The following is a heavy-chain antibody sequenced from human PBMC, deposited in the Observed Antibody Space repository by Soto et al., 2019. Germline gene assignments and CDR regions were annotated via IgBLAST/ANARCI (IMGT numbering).Heavy chain of an antibody. V-gene: IGHV1-8*01. CDR3: ARGPRNWGVDY. J-gene: IGHJ4*02. CDR1: AYTFTSYD. Sequence: QVQLVQSGAEVKEPGASVKVSCKAAAYTFTSYDINWVRQATGQDFEWMGWMNPNNGNTAYAQKFQGRVTMTRDTSKSTAFMELRSLTSEDTAVYYCARGPRNWGVDYWGQGTLVTVSS. CDR2: MNPNNGNT. D-gene: IGHD7-27*01.